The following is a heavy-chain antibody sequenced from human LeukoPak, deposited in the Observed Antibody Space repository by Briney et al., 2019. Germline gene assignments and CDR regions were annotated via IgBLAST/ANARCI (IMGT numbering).Heavy chain of an antibody. CDR3: SRDLGGSYFDY. V-gene: IGHV1-46*01. CDR2: INPSGGRT. CDR1: GYTFSTYY. Sequence: ASVKVSCKASGYTFSTYYMHWVRQAPGQGLEWMGVINPSGGRTTYAQRFQGRVTMTSDTSTSTVYMELSSLRSEDTAVYYCSRDLGGSYFDYWGQGTLVTVSS. J-gene: IGHJ4*02. D-gene: IGHD1-26*01.